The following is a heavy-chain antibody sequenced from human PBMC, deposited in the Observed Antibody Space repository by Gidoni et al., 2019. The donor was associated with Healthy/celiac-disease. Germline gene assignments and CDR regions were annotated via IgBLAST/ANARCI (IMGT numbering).Heavy chain of an antibody. J-gene: IGHJ4*02. CDR2: TNHSGST. D-gene: IGHD3-10*01. V-gene: IGHV4-34*01. CDR3: ARVVTGRLWYGGKKSVYYFDY. Sequence: QVQLQQWGAGLLKPSETLSLPCAVYGGSFSGYYWRWIRQPPGKGLDWIGETNHSGSTNYNPSLKSRVTISVDTSKNQFSLKLRSVTAADTAVYYCARVVTGRLWYGGKKSVYYFDYWGQGTLVTVSS. CDR1: GGSFSGYY.